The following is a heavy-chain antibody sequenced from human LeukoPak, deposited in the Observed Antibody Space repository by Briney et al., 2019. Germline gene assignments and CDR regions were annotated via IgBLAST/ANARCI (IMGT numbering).Heavy chain of an antibody. CDR3: AKDHRWFGEMSDI. D-gene: IGHD3-10*01. CDR1: GFTFSSYA. CDR2: ISGSGGST. V-gene: IGHV3-23*01. J-gene: IGHJ3*02. Sequence: GGSLRLSCAASGFTFSSYAMSWVRQAPGKGLEWVSAISGSGGSTYYADSVKGRFTISRDNSKNTLYLRMNSLRAEDTAVYYCAKDHRWFGEMSDIWGQGTMVTVSS.